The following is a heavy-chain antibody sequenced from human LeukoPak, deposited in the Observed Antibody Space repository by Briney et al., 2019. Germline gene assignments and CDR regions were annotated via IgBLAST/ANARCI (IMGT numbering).Heavy chain of an antibody. CDR2: ISASGVIT. CDR3: AKDQVSVAGLGDAFDF. Sequence: GGSLRLSCPTSGFIFSAYAMNWVRQAPGKGPEWVSGISASGVITNYADSVKGRFTISRDNSKNTLYLQMNSLRAEDTALYYCAKDQVSVAGLGDAFDFWGHGTMVTVSS. D-gene: IGHD6-19*01. J-gene: IGHJ3*01. V-gene: IGHV3-23*01. CDR1: GFIFSAYA.